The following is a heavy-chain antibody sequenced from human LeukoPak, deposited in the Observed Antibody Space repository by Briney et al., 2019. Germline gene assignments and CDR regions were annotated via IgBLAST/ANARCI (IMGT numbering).Heavy chain of an antibody. CDR2: ISAYNGNT. J-gene: IGHJ4*02. CDR3: ARDFSGDHFDH. CDR1: GYTFSDYY. D-gene: IGHD2/OR15-2a*01. V-gene: IGHV1-18*04. Sequence: ASVKVSCKASGYTFSDYYIHWLRQAPGQGLEWMGWISAYNGNTNYAQKLQGRVTMTTDTSTSTAYMELRSLRSDDTAVYYCARDFSGDHFDHWGQGTLVTVSS.